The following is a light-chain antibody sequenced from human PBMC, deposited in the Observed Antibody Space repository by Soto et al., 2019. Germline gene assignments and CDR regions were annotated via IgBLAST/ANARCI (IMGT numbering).Light chain of an antibody. J-gene: IGKJ1*01. CDR2: DAS. Sequence: DIQMTQSPSTLSASVGDRVTITCRASQSISSWLAWYQQKPGKAPKLLIYDASSLESGVPSRFSGSGSGTEFTRTISRLQPDDFATYYCQQYNSKGTFGQGTKVEIK. CDR3: QQYNSKGT. CDR1: QSISSW. V-gene: IGKV1-5*01.